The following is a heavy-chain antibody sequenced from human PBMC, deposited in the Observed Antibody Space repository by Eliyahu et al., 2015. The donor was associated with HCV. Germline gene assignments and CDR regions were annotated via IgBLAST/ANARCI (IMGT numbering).Heavy chain of an antibody. CDR2: IIPILSIA. D-gene: IGHD3-10*02. CDR3: ARDVFGAGYYYGMDV. V-gene: IGHV1-69*04. J-gene: IGHJ6*02. Sequence: EVKKPGSSVKVSCKASGGTFSSYTISWVRQAPGQGLEWMGRIIPILSIANYAQKFQGRVTITADKSTSTAYMELSSLRSEDTAVYYCARDVFGAGYYYGMDVWGQGTTVTVSS. CDR1: GGTFSSYT.